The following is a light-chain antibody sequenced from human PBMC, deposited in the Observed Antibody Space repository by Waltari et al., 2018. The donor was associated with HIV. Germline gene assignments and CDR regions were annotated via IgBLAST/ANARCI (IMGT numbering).Light chain of an antibody. J-gene: IGLJ2*01. CDR2: YDS. V-gene: IGLV3-21*04. CDR1: CIGPKR. CDR3: EVWDETRNHVV. Sequence: YVLTQPPSVSVAPGKTATITSGGACIGPKRVHWYQQKSGQAPQLIIYYDSDRPSGIPERFSGSNSGSTATLTISRVEAGDEADYYCEVWDETRNHVVFGGGTKLFAL.